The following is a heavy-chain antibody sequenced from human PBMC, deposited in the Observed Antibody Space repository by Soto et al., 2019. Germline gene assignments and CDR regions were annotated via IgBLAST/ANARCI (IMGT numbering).Heavy chain of an antibody. Sequence: GRSLRLSCAASGFTFSSYAMSWVRQAPGKGLEWVSAISGSGGSTYYADSVTGRFTISRDNSKNTLHLQMNRLRGEDMVVYYCAERWLHWGQGTLVTVPS. V-gene: IGHV3-23*01. CDR1: GFTFSSYA. CDR3: AERWLH. CDR2: ISGSGGST. D-gene: IGHD5-12*01. J-gene: IGHJ4*02.